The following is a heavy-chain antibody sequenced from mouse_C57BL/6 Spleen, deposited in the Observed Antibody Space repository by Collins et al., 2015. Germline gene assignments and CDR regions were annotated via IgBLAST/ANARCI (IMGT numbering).Heavy chain of an antibody. CDR1: GYTFTSYW. Sequence: EVQLQQSGTVLARPGASVKMSCKASGYTFTSYWMHWVKQRPGQGLEWIGAIYPGNSDTSYNQKFKGKAKLTAVTSTSTAYMELSSLTNEDSAVYYCTRIGWLLPYAMDYWGQGTSVTVSS. CDR3: TRIGWLLPYAMDY. V-gene: IGHV1-5*01. J-gene: IGHJ4*01. D-gene: IGHD2-3*01. CDR2: IYPGNSDT.